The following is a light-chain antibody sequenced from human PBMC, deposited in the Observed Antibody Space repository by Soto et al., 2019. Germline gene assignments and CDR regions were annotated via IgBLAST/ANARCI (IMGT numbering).Light chain of an antibody. CDR1: SSDVGNYNY. Sequence: QSVLAQPASVSESPGQSITISCTGTSSDVGNYNYVSWYQQYPGRVPKLLIYMVSNRASGVSNRFSGYKSGNTASLTISGLQAEDEADYFCTSPTPASLYVFGTGTKVTVL. CDR2: MVS. J-gene: IGLJ1*01. V-gene: IGLV2-14*01. CDR3: TSPTPASLYV.